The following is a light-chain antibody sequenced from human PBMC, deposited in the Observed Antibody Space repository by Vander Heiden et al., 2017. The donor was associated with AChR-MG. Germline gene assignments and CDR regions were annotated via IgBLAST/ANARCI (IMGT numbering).Light chain of an antibody. Sequence: DIQMTQSPSSLSASVGDRVTITCQASQDISNYLNWYQQKPGKAPKLLIYDASKLETGVPSRFSGSGSGTDFTFTISSLQPEDIATYYWQQDYNLHCFGHGTKVDIK. CDR2: DAS. V-gene: IGKV1-33*01. CDR1: QDISNY. J-gene: IGKJ3*01. CDR3: QQDYNLHC.